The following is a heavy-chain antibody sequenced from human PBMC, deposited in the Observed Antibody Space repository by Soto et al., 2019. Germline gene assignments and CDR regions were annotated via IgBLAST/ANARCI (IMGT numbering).Heavy chain of an antibody. D-gene: IGHD2-15*01. CDR2: IIPIFGTA. CDR1: GGTFSSYA. J-gene: IGHJ3*02. Sequence: ASVPVSCKASGGTFSSYAISWVRQAPGQGLEWMGGIIPIFGTANYAQKFQGRVTITADESTSTAYMELSSLRSEDTAVYYCARACGLGGNTYDAFDIWGQGTMVTVSS. V-gene: IGHV1-69*13. CDR3: ARACGLGGNTYDAFDI.